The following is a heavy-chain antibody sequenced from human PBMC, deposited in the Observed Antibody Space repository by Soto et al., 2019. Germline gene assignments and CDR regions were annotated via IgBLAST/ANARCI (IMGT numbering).Heavy chain of an antibody. D-gene: IGHD2-2*01. V-gene: IGHV5-51*01. Sequence: PGESLKISCKASGFTFTMYWIAWVRRMPGKGLEWMGIIYPGDSDTSYSPSFQGQVTISADKSINTAYLEWSSLKASDTAMYYCAKHEGYCSSTTCSNFDYSGQGTLVTVYS. J-gene: IGHJ4*02. CDR2: IYPGDSDT. CDR1: GFTFTMYW. CDR3: AKHEGYCSSTTCSNFDY.